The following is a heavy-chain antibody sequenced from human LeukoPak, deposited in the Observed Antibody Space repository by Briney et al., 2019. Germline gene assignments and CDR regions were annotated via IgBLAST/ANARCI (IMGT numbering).Heavy chain of an antibody. Sequence: ASETLSLTCTVSGGSISSSSYHWGWIRQPPGKGLEYIGTIYYSGGIYYNPSLKSRVTISVDTSKNQFSLKLSSVTAADTAIYYCATTRALTGGGFDYWGQGTPVIVSS. CDR1: GGSISSSSYH. CDR3: ATTRALTGGGFDY. CDR2: IYYSGGI. V-gene: IGHV4-39*01. D-gene: IGHD1-14*01. J-gene: IGHJ4*02.